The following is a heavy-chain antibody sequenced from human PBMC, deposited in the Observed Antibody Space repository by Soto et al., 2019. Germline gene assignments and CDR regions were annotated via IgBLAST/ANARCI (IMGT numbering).Heavy chain of an antibody. D-gene: IGHD3-9*01. V-gene: IGHV3-30*18. CDR2: ISDDGSNK. Sequence: QVHLVESGGGVVQPGKSLRLSCAASGFTFSSYGMHWVRQAPGKGLEWVAVISDDGSNKYYIDSVKGRFTISRDNSNNTLYLQMNSLRAEDTAVYYCTKGRYFDLLPYYFDYWGQGHLVTVAS. CDR3: TKGRYFDLLPYYFDY. CDR1: GFTFSSYG. J-gene: IGHJ4*02.